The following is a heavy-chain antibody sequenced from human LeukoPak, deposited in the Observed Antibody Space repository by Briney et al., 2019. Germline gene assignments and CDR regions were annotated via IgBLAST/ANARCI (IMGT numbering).Heavy chain of an antibody. D-gene: IGHD5-18*01. CDR2: IKEDGSEK. J-gene: IGHJ5*02. CDR1: GFTFSAHW. CDR3: VREVSLPEIRWLNWFDP. Sequence: GGSLRLSCAASGFTFSAHWMSWVRQAPGKGLEWVANIKEDGSEKYYVDSVKGRFTISRDIAKNSLYLQMNSLRAEDTAVYYCVREVSLPEIRWLNWFDPWGQGTLVTVSS. V-gene: IGHV3-7*03.